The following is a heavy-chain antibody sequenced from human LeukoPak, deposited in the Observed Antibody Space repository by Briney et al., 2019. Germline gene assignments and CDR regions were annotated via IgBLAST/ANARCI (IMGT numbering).Heavy chain of an antibody. D-gene: IGHD2-2*02. Sequence: ASVKVSCKVSGYTLTELSMHWVRQAPGKGLEWMGGFDPEDGETIYAQKFQGRVTMTEDTSTDTAYMELSSLRSEDTAVHYCATLSVRIPAAIRLGWFDPWGQGTLVTVSS. CDR2: FDPEDGET. J-gene: IGHJ5*02. CDR3: ATLSVRIPAAIRLGWFDP. CDR1: GYTLTELS. V-gene: IGHV1-24*01.